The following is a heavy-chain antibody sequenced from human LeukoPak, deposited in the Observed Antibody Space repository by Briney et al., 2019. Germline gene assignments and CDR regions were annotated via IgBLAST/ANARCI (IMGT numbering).Heavy chain of an antibody. D-gene: IGHD3-10*01. CDR3: ARQLYGSGSPRVNWFDP. CDR1: GYSFTSYW. CDR2: IYPGDSDT. V-gene: IGHV5-51*01. Sequence: GESLKISCKGSGYSFTSYWIGWVRQMPGKGLEWMGIIYPGDSDTRYSPSFQGQVTISADKSISTAYLQWSSLKASDTAMYYCARQLYGSGSPRVNWFDPWGQGTLVTVSS. J-gene: IGHJ5*02.